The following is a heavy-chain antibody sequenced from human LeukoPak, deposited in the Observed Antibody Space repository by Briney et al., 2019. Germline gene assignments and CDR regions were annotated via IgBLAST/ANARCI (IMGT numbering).Heavy chain of an antibody. J-gene: IGHJ4*02. CDR3: AREGXAAGIGDFDY. CDR2: ISSSCSYI. V-gene: IGHV3-21*01. D-gene: IGHD6-13*01. CDR1: GFTFSPYN. Sequence: GGSLRLSCAASGFTFSPYNMNWVRQAPGKGLEWVSSISSSCSYIDYADSVKGRFTISRDNAKNSLYLQMNSLRAEDTAVYYCAREGXAAGIGDFDYWGQGTLVTVSS.